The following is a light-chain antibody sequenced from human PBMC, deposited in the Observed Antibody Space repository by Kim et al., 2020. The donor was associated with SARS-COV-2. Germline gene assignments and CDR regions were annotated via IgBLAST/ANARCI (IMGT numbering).Light chain of an antibody. CDR2: DVS. J-gene: IGLJ3*02. CDR1: TADIGSYDY. V-gene: IGLV2-14*03. Sequence: QSALTQPASVSGSPGHSIIISCTGSTADIGSYDYVSWYQQHPGKAPKLLIYDVSNRPSGVSHRVSGSKSGSTASLTISGLQADDEAGYYCAAYTRSSTVVFGGGTQLTVL. CDR3: AAYTRSSTVV.